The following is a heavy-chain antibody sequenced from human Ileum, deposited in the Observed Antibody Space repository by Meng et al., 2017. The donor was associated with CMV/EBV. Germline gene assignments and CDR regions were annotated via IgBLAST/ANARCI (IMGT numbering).Heavy chain of an antibody. D-gene: IGHD6-13*01. V-gene: IGHV4-30-4*01. CDR3: ARVWGIAMRPLDY. CDR1: GDSISSGHYY. J-gene: IGHJ4*02. CDR2: THDSGST. Sequence: QVQVVQSGPGLVKPSQTVSLTCNASGDSISSGHYYWSWIRQTPGKGLEWTGNTHDSGSTYYNPSLQRRVTISVDTSKNEFSLKLSFVTAADTAVYYCARVWGIAMRPLDYWGQGTLVTVSS.